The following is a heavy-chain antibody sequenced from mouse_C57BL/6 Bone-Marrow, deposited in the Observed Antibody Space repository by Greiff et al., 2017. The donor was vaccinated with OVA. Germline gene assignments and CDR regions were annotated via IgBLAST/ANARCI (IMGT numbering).Heavy chain of an antibody. J-gene: IGHJ3*02. D-gene: IGHD1-1*01. V-gene: IGHV1-54*01. CDR3: ARNGSL. Sequence: QVQLQQSGAELVRPGTSVKVSCKASGYAFTNYLIEWVKQRPGQGLEWIGVINPGSGGTNYNEKFKGKATLTADKSSSTAYMQLSSLTSEDSAVYVCARNGSLWGQGTLVTVSA. CDR2: INPGSGGT. CDR1: GYAFTNYL.